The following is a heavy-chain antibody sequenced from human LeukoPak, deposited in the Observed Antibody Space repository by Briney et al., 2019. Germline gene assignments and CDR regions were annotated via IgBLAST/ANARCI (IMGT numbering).Heavy chain of an antibody. CDR3: ATLFPRYCSSASCPKGFDP. V-gene: IGHV4-38-2*02. J-gene: IGHJ5*02. CDR1: GYSLTSGYY. CDR2: IFHSGST. D-gene: IGHD2-2*01. Sequence: SETLSLTCTVSGYSLTSGYYWGWIRQPPGKGLEWIASIFHSGSTFYNPSVKSRVTISVDTSKNQFSLKLSSVTAADTAVYYCATLFPRYCSSASCPKGFDPWGQGTLVTVSS.